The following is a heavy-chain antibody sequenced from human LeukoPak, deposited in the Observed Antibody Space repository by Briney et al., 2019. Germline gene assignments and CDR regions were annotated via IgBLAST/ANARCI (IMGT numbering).Heavy chain of an antibody. J-gene: IGHJ6*03. CDR3: ARDARVGATWNYYYYYMDV. CDR2: IYSGGST. V-gene: IGHV3-66*02. Sequence: PGGSLRLSCAASGFTVSSNYMSSVRQAPGKGLEWVSVIYSGGSTYYADSVKGRFTISRDNSKNTLYLQMNSLRAEDTAVYYCARDARVGATWNYYYYYMDVWGKGTTVTVSS. CDR1: GFTVSSNY. D-gene: IGHD1-26*01.